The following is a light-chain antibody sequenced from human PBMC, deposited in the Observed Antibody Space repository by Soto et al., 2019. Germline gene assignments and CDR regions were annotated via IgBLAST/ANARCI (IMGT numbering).Light chain of an antibody. CDR1: QSVSSN. J-gene: IGKJ1*01. Sequence: EIVMTQSPVTLSVSPGERATLSCRASQSVSSNLAWYQQKPGQAPRLLIYDASTRATGIPARITGSGPGTEFTLTISSLQSEDFAVYYCQQYSNWRTFGQGTKVDI. CDR2: DAS. V-gene: IGKV3-15*01. CDR3: QQYSNWRT.